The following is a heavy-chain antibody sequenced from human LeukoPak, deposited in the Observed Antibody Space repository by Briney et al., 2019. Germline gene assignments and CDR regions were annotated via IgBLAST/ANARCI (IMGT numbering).Heavy chain of an antibody. CDR3: ARGGVILWFGELLLDY. V-gene: IGHV4-34*01. CDR2: INHSGST. Sequence: SETLSLTCAVYGGSFSGYYWSWIRQPPGKGLEWIGEINHSGSTNYNPSLKSRVTISVDTSKNQFSLKLSSVTAADTAVYYCARGGVILWFGELLLDYWGQGTLVTVSS. J-gene: IGHJ4*02. D-gene: IGHD3-10*01. CDR1: GGSFSGYY.